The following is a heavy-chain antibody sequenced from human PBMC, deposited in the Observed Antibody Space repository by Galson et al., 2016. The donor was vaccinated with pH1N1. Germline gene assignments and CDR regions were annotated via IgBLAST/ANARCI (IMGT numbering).Heavy chain of an antibody. J-gene: IGHJ6*02. V-gene: IGHV3-11*04. CDR1: GFTFSDYY. CDR2: ISSSGSTI. D-gene: IGHD2-15*01. CDR3: ARDFRSRYCSGGSCYYYYYGMDV. Sequence: SLRLSCAASGFTFSDYYMSWIRQAPGKGLEWVSYISSSGSTISYADSVKVRFTISRDNAKNSLYLQLNSLRAEDTAVYYCARDFRSRYCSGGSCYYYYYGMDVWGQGTTVTVSS.